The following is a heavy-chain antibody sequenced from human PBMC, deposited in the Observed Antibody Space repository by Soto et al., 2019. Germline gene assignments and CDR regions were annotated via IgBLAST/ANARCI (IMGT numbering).Heavy chain of an antibody. D-gene: IGHD2-8*02. CDR1: GGSFSGYY. J-gene: IGHJ6*02. Sequence: PWGTLALTCAVYGGSFSGYYWTWIRQPPGKGLEWIGEINHSGTINFNPSLKSRLTISLDTSKQHFSLKLSSVTDADTAAYYCARADRTLVHPYRLDVSGQGTTVIVSS. CDR2: INHSGTI. V-gene: IGHV4-34*01. CDR3: ARADRTLVHPYRLDV.